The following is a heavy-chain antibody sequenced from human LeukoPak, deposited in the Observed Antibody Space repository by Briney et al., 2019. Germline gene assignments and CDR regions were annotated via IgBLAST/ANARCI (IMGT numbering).Heavy chain of an antibody. V-gene: IGHV1-18*01. D-gene: IGHD3-10*01. J-gene: IGHJ4*02. Sequence: ASVKVSCKASGYTFTSYGISWVRQAPGQGLEWMGWISAYNGNTNYAQKLQGRVTMTTDTSTSTAYMELRSLRSDDTAVYYCVRPFLGWFGELLRPSDYWGQGTLVTVSS. CDR3: VRPFLGWFGELLRPSDY. CDR2: ISAYNGNT. CDR1: GYTFTSYG.